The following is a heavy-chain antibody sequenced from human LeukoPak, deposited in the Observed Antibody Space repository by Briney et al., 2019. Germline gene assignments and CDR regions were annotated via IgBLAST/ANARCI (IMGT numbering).Heavy chain of an antibody. Sequence: SETLSLTCTVSGGSISSGGYYWSWIRQHPGKGLEWIGYIYYSGSTYYNPSLKSRVTISVDTSKNQFSLKLRSVTAADTAVYYCARGPHLVNDYTSYYYGMDVWGQGTTVTVSS. CDR1: GGSISSGGYY. J-gene: IGHJ6*02. V-gene: IGHV4-31*03. D-gene: IGHD4-11*01. CDR3: ARGPHLVNDYTSYYYGMDV. CDR2: IYYSGST.